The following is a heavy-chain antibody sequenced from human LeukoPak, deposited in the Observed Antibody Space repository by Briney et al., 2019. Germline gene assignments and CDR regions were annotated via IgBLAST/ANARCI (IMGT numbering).Heavy chain of an antibody. CDR2: MNHNSGNT. V-gene: IGHV1-8*01. D-gene: IGHD2-2*01. CDR1: GYTFTSYY. CDR3: ARAPPGSSTDY. Sequence: ASVKVACKASGYTFTSYYINWVRQATGQGLEWMGWMNHNSGNTGYAQKFQGRVTMTRNTSISTAYMELSSLRSEDTAVYYCARAPPGSSTDYWGQGTLVTVSS. J-gene: IGHJ4*02.